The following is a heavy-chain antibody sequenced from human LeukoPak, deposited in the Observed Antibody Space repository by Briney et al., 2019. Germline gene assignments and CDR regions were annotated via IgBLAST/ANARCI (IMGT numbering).Heavy chain of an antibody. J-gene: IGHJ4*02. CDR2: IYYSGST. D-gene: IGHD2-21*02. Sequence: SETLSLTCTVSGGSISSYYWSWIRQPPGKGLEWIGYIYYSGSTNYNPSLKSRVTISVDASKNQFSLKLSSVTAADTAVYYCARMRGHIVVVTAYFDYWGQGTLVTVSS. CDR3: ARMRGHIVVVTAYFDY. CDR1: GGSISSYY. V-gene: IGHV4-59*01.